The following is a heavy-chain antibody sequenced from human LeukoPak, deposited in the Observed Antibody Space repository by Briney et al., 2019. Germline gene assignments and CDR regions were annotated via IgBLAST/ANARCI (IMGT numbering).Heavy chain of an antibody. CDR3: AREARGIQLWSYGTFDY. CDR1: GGSFSGYY. Sequence: SETLSLTCAVYGGSFSGYYWSWIRQPPGKGLEWIGEINHSGSTNYNPSLKSRVTISVDTSKNQFSLKLSSVTAADTAVYYCAREARGIQLWSYGTFDYWGQGTLVTVSS. D-gene: IGHD5-18*01. J-gene: IGHJ4*02. V-gene: IGHV4-34*01. CDR2: INHSGST.